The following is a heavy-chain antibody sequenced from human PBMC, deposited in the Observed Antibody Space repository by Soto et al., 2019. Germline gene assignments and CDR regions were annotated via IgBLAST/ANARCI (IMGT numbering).Heavy chain of an antibody. CDR3: ARDPSAGDSAGY. CDR2: IIPILGIA. V-gene: IGHV1-69*04. J-gene: IGHJ4*02. CDR1: GGTFSSYS. D-gene: IGHD2-21*01. Sequence: QVQLVQSGAEVKKPGSSVKVSCKASGGTFSSYSISWVRQAPGQGLEWMGRIIPILGIANYAQKFQGRVTITADKSTSTAYMELSSLRSEDTAVYYCARDPSAGDSAGYWGQGTLVTVSS.